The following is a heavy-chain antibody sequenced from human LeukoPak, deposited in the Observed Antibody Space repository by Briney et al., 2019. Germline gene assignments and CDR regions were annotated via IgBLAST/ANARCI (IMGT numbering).Heavy chain of an antibody. D-gene: IGHD3-22*01. CDR2: INHSGST. CDR1: GGSFGGYY. CDR3: ARLRYVASSGYYDY. Sequence: PSETLSLTCAVYGGSFGGYYWSWIRQPPGKGLEWIGEINHSGSTNYNPSLKSRVTISVDTSKNQFSLKLSSVTAADTAVYYCARLRYVASSGYYDYWGQGTLVTVSS. V-gene: IGHV4-34*01. J-gene: IGHJ4*02.